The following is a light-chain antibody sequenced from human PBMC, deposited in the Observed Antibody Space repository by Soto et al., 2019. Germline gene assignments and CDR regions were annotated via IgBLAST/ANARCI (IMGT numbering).Light chain of an antibody. V-gene: IGKV3-20*01. CDR1: QSVSSSY. CDR2: ATS. CDR3: QQYGNSPVFT. J-gene: IGKJ3*01. Sequence: EIVLTQSPGTLSLSPGERATLSCRASQSVSSSYLAWYQQKPGQAPRLPIYATSNRATGIPDRFSGSGSGADFTLTINRLEPEDFAVYYCQQYGNSPVFTFGPGTKVDIK.